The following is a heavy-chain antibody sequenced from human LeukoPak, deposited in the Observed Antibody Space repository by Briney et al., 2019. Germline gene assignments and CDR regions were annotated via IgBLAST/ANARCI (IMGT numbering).Heavy chain of an antibody. CDR2: IYSSGST. V-gene: IGHV4-4*07. CDR3: ARVLRSSTHYYFYYYMDV. Sequence: TPSETLSLTCTVSGGSISNYYWSWIRQPAGKGLEWIGRIYSSGSTNYNASLRSRVTMSVDTFQNQFSLKLTSVTAADTAVYYCARVLRSSTHYYFYYYMDVWGKGTTVTVSS. D-gene: IGHD2-2*01. CDR1: GGSISNYY. J-gene: IGHJ6*03.